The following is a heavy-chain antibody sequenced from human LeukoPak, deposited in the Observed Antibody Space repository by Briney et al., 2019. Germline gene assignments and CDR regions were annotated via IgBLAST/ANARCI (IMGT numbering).Heavy chain of an antibody. CDR2: ISSSSSYI. J-gene: IGHJ5*02. Sequence: GGSLRLSCAASGFTFSSYSMNWVRQAPGKGLEWVSSISSSSSYIYYADSVKGRFTISRDNAKNSLYLQMNSLRAEDTAVYYCARDSLSEYYYDSSGYPNWFDPWAREPWSPSPQ. CDR3: ARDSLSEYYYDSSGYPNWFDP. D-gene: IGHD3-22*01. CDR1: GFTFSSYS. V-gene: IGHV3-21*01.